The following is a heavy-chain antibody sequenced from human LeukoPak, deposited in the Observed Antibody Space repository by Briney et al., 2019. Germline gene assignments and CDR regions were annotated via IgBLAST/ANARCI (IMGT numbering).Heavy chain of an antibody. D-gene: IGHD2-2*01. J-gene: IGHJ5*02. CDR1: GVSISSGGYS. V-gene: IGHV4-30-2*01. Sequence: SETLSLTCAVSGVSISSGGYSWSWIRQPPGTGLEWIGYIYHSGSTYYNPSLKSRVTISVDRSKNQFSLKLSSVTAADTAVYYCARQFTGYCSSTSCPYNWFDPWGQGTLVTVSS. CDR3: ARQFTGYCSSTSCPYNWFDP. CDR2: IYHSGST.